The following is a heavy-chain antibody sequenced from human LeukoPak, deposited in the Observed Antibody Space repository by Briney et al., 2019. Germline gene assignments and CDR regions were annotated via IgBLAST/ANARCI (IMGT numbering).Heavy chain of an antibody. D-gene: IGHD3-22*01. CDR2: ISGSGGST. CDR3: AKDRGDYYDSSGYPSWYFDY. CDR1: GFTFSSYA. V-gene: IGHV3-23*01. J-gene: IGHJ4*02. Sequence: TGGSLRLSCAASGFTFSSYAMSWVRQAPGKGLEWVSAISGSGGSTYYADSVKGRFAISRDNSKNTLYLQMNSLRAEDTAVYYCAKDRGDYYDSSGYPSWYFDYWGQGTLVTVSS.